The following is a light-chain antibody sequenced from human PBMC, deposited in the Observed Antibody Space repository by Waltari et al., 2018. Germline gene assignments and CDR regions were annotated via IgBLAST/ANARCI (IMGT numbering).Light chain of an antibody. J-gene: IGKJ5*01. CDR1: QSVSSA. Sequence: EIVLTQSAATLSLSPGERATLSCRASQSVSSALAWYQQKPGQAPRLLIYDESNSSTCIPVMFIGRGSGTDFTLTIRSLEPEDLAVYYCQQRNKSPPITFGQGTRLEIK. V-gene: IGKV3-11*01. CDR3: QQRNKSPPIT. CDR2: DES.